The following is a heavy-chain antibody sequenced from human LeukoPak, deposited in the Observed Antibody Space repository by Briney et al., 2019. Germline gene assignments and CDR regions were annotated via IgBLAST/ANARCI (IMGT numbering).Heavy chain of an antibody. Sequence: ASVKVSCKASGYTFTSYDINWVRQATGQGLEWMGWMNPNSGNTGYAQKFQGRVTMTRNTSISTAYMELSSLRSEDTAVYYCASGIMITFGGVIVIGHAFDIWGQGTMVTVSS. CDR1: GYTFTSYD. CDR2: MNPNSGNT. CDR3: ASGIMITFGGVIVIGHAFDI. V-gene: IGHV1-8*01. J-gene: IGHJ3*02. D-gene: IGHD3-16*02.